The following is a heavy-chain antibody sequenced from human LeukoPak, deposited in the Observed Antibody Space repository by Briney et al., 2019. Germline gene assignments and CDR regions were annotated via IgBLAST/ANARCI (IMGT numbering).Heavy chain of an antibody. CDR1: GFTFDDYA. D-gene: IGHD5-24*01. Sequence: GGSLRLSCAASGFTFDDYAMHWVRQAPGKGLEWVSGISWNSGSIGYADSVKGRFTISRDNAKNSLYLQMNSLRAEDTALYYCAKDKGYIQGYFDYWGQGTLVTVSS. J-gene: IGHJ4*02. CDR3: AKDKGYIQGYFDY. V-gene: IGHV3-9*01. CDR2: ISWNSGSI.